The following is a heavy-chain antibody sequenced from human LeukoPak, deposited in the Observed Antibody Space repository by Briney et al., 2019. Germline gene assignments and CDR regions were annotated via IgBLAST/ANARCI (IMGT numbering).Heavy chain of an antibody. Sequence: GGSLRLSCAASGFIFSDHYMEWVRQAPGKGLEWVARIRNKANSYTTEYAASVKGRFTISRDDSKNSVYLQMNSLKTEDTALYYCSRTSTRQPFDYWGQGALVTVSS. CDR3: SRTSTRQPFDY. CDR1: GFIFSDHY. CDR2: IRNKANSYTT. V-gene: IGHV3-72*01. J-gene: IGHJ4*02. D-gene: IGHD5-18*01.